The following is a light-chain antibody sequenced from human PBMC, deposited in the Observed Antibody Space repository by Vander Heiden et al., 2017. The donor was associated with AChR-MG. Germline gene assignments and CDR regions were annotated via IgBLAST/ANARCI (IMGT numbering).Light chain of an antibody. V-gene: IGLV2-11*01. CDR2: DVS. J-gene: IGLJ2*01. CDR1: SSDVGGYNY. CDR3: CSYAGSYTFVV. Sequence: QSALTQPRSVSGSPGQSVTISSTGTSSDVGGYNYVSWYQHHPGKAPKLLIHDVSKRPSGVPDRFSGSKSGNTASLTISGLQAEDEADYYCCSYAGSYTFVVFGGGTKLTVL.